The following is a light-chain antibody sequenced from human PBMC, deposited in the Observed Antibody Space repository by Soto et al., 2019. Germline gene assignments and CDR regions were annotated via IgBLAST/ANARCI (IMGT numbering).Light chain of an antibody. CDR1: ASNIGRDP. Sequence: QSVLTQPPSASGAPGQRVTISCSGSASNIGRDPVNWYQQVPGTAPKLLIYENNHRPSGVPDRFSGSKSGTLASLVISGLQYEDEAEYFCAGWDGSLKGFVFGTGTKLTVL. CDR2: ENN. V-gene: IGLV1-44*01. J-gene: IGLJ1*01. CDR3: AGWDGSLKGFV.